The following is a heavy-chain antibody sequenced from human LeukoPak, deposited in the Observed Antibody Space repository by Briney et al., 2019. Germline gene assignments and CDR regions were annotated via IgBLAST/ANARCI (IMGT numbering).Heavy chain of an antibody. CDR3: ARASESKAFTDY. CDR2: IYYSGST. CDR1: GGSISSYY. Sequence: SETLSLTCTVSGGSISSYYWGWIRQPPGKGLEWIGSIYYSGSTYYNPSLKSRVTISVDTSKNQFSLKLSSVTAADTAVYYCARASESKAFTDYWGQGTLVTVSS. J-gene: IGHJ4*02. D-gene: IGHD5/OR15-5a*01. V-gene: IGHV4-39*07.